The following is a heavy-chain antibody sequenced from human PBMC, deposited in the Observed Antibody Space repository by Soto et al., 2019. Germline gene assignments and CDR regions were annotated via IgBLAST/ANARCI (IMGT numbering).Heavy chain of an antibody. CDR1: GGTFSSYT. CDR2: IIPILGIA. V-gene: IGHV1-69*08. J-gene: IGHJ5*02. CDR3: AGDRSGSDPCWFDP. D-gene: IGHD3-10*01. Sequence: QVQLVQSGAEVKKPGSSVKVSCKASGGTFSSYTISWVRQAPGQGLEWMGRIIPILGIANYAQKFQGRVTITADKSTSTAYMELSSLRSEDTAVYYCAGDRSGSDPCWFDPWGQGTLVTVSS.